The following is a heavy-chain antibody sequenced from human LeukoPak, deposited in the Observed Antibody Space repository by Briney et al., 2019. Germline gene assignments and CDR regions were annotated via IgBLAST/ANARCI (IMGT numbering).Heavy chain of an antibody. D-gene: IGHD5-24*01. J-gene: IGHJ3*02. CDR2: IYPGDSDS. CDR1: GPIFTNYW. CDR3: ARHGVEGYNGAFHI. V-gene: IGHV5-51*01. Sequence: NRGESLQISCQASGPIFTNYWIAWVRQLPGKGLEWMGIIYPGDSDSRYSPSFQGHLTISADKSISTAYLQWSSLKASDTAMYYCARHGVEGYNGAFHIWGQGTMVTVSS.